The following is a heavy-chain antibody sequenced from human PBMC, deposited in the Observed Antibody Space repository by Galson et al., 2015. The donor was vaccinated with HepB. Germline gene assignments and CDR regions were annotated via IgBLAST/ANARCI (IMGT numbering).Heavy chain of an antibody. V-gene: IGHV3-48*01. D-gene: IGHD7-27*01. CDR3: ARDVNWGDFDS. CDR2: ISSGSVV. CDR1: GFTFGTYS. Sequence: SLRISCAASGFTFGTYSMNWVRQAPGKGLEWVSYISSGSVVYQADSVKGRFTVSRDDVENLLYLQMNSLRAEDTAVYYCARDVNWGDFDSWGQGALVTVSS. J-gene: IGHJ4*02.